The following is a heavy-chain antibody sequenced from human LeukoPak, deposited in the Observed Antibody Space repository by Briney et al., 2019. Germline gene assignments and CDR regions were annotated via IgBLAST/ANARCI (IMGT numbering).Heavy chain of an antibody. J-gene: IGHJ4*02. CDR2: IYHSGST. V-gene: IGHV4-38-2*02. D-gene: IGHD1-26*01. CDR3: ARVKWELLVY. Sequence: PSETLSLTCTVSGYSISSGYYWGWIRQPPGKGLEWIGSIYHSGSTYYNPSLKSRVTISVDTSKNQFSLKLSSVTAADTAVYYCARVKWELLVYWGQGTLVTVSP. CDR1: GYSISSGYY.